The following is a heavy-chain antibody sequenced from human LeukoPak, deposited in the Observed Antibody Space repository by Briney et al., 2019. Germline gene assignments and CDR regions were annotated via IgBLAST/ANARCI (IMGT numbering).Heavy chain of an antibody. V-gene: IGHV3-48*03. J-gene: IGHJ6*03. D-gene: IGHD2-2*01. CDR3: ATVVPAQYYYYYMDV. Sequence: PGGSLRLSCTASGFTFSSYEMNWVRQAPGKGLEGVSYISSSGSTKYYADSVKGRFTISRDNAKNSLYLQMNSLRAEDTAVYYCATVVPAQYYYYYMDVWGKGATVTVSS. CDR2: ISSSGSTK. CDR1: GFTFSSYE.